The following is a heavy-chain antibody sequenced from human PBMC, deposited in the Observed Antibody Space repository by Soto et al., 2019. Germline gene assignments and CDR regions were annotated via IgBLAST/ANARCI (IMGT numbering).Heavy chain of an antibody. CDR3: ARALGYCSSTSCRQYYFDY. V-gene: IGHV3-23*01. CDR1: GFTFSSYA. D-gene: IGHD2-2*01. CDR2: ISGSGGST. Sequence: GGSLRLSCAASGFTFSSYAMSGVRQAPGKGLEWVSAISGSGGSTYYADSVKGRFTISRDNSKNTLYLQMNSLRAEDTAVYYCARALGYCSSTSCRQYYFDYWGQGTLVTVSS. J-gene: IGHJ4*02.